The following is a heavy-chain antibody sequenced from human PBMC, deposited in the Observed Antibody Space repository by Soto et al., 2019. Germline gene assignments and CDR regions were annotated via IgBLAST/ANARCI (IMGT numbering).Heavy chain of an antibody. V-gene: IGHV3-48*01. CDR1: RFAFSSYS. D-gene: IGHD3-10*01. CDR3: ARDGSGSSSFLDYYYYYMDV. CDR2: ISSSSSTI. J-gene: IGHJ6*03. Sequence: EGSLRLSCAASRFAFSSYSMNWVRPAPGKERKRVSYISSSSSTIYYADSVKGRFTISRHNAKNSLYMQMNSLRAEDTAVYYCARDGSGSSSFLDYYYYYMDVWGKGNTVTVSS.